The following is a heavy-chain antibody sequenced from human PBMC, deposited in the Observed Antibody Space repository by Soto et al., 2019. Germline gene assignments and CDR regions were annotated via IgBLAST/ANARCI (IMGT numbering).Heavy chain of an antibody. CDR2: ISSSSSTI. J-gene: IGHJ4*02. Sequence: PGGSLRLSCAASGFTFSSYSMNWVRQAPGKGLEWVSYISSSSSTIYYADSVKGRFTISRDNAKNSLYLQMNSLRAEDTAVYYSATGELSYDYIWGSYRTTQFAYWGQGTLVTVSS. CDR3: ATGELSYDYIWGSYRTTQFAY. V-gene: IGHV3-48*01. D-gene: IGHD3-16*02. CDR1: GFTFSSYS.